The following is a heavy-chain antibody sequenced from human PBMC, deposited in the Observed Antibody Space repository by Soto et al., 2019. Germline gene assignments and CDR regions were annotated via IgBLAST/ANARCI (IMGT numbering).Heavy chain of an antibody. CDR3: ARAGINWLDP. CDR1: GYIFTSFH. V-gene: IGHV1-46*01. D-gene: IGHD1-20*01. CDR2: INPSGGRT. J-gene: IGHJ5*02. Sequence: ASVKVSCKASGYIFTSFHMHWVRQAPGQGLEWMGMINPSGGRTEYAQKFQGGVTMTSDTSTSTVYMELSTLRSEDTAVYYCARAGINWLDPWGQGTQVTVSS.